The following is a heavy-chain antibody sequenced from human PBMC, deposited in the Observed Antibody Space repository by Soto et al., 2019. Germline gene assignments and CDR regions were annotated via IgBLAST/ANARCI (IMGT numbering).Heavy chain of an antibody. D-gene: IGHD1-26*01. CDR1: GFIFSSDG. Sequence: GGSLRLSCAASGFIFSSDGMHWVRQAPGKGLEWVALIWYDGSQKQYADSVKGRFAISRDNSKNMLYLQMNSLRADDTAVYYCARLSGTYLEYWGQGTLVTVSS. V-gene: IGHV3-33*01. J-gene: IGHJ4*02. CDR3: ARLSGTYLEY. CDR2: IWYDGSQK.